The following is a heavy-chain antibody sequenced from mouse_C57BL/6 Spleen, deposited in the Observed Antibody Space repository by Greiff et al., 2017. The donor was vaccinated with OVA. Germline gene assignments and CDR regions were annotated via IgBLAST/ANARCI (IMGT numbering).Heavy chain of an antibody. D-gene: IGHD1-1*01. V-gene: IGHV1-82*01. Sequence: QVQLKQSGPELVKPGASVKISCKASGYAFSSSWMNWVKQRPGKGLEWIGRIYPGDGDTNYNGKFKGKATLTADKSSSTAYMQLSSLTSEDSAVYFCARHYGSSLDYWGQGTTLTVSS. CDR2: IYPGDGDT. CDR1: GYAFSSSW. J-gene: IGHJ2*01. CDR3: ARHYGSSLDY.